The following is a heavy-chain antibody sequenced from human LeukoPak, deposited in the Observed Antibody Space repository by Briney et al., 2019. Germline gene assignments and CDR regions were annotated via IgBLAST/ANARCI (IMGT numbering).Heavy chain of an antibody. CDR2: INHSGST. Sequence: PSETLFLTCTVSGGSISGYYWSWIRQPPGKGLEWIGEINHSGSTNYNPSLKSRVTISVDTSKNQFSLKLSSVTAADTAVYYCARPARLYCSSTSCYRFDYWGQGTLVTVSS. CDR1: GGSISGYY. J-gene: IGHJ4*02. V-gene: IGHV4-34*01. D-gene: IGHD2-2*01. CDR3: ARPARLYCSSTSCYRFDY.